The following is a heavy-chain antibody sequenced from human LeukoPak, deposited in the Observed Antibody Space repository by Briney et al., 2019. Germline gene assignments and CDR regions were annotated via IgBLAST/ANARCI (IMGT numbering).Heavy chain of an antibody. J-gene: IGHJ1*01. Sequence: GGSLRLPCAASGFTVSSNYMSWVRQAPGKGLEWVSVFYGGGNTYYADSVTGRVTISSDNSKNTRYLQMNNLRAADTAVYYFARSSDAIIYFQHWGQGTLVTVSS. CDR3: ARSSDAIIYFQH. CDR2: FYGGGNT. CDR1: GFTVSSNY. D-gene: IGHD3-9*01. V-gene: IGHV3-53*01.